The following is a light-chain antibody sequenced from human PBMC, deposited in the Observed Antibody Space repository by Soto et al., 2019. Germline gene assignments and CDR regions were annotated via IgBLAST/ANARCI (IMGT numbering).Light chain of an antibody. CDR1: SGDVGGYNF. Sequence: QSVLTQPPSASGSPGQSVTISCTGTSGDVGGYNFVSWYQQHPGKAPKLMIFEVTRRPSGVPARFSGSKSGNTASLTVSGLKAEDEADYYCSSYAGSNTFVFGTGTKDTVL. CDR2: EVT. J-gene: IGLJ1*01. V-gene: IGLV2-8*01. CDR3: SSYAGSNTFV.